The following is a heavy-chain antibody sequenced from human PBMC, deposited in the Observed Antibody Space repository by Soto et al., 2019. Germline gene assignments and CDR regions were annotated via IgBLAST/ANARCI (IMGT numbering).Heavy chain of an antibody. V-gene: IGHV3-23*01. Sequence: GGSLRLSCAASGFTFSSYAMSWVRQAPGKGLEWVSAISGSGGSTYYADSVKGRFTNSRDNSKNTLYLEMNSLRAEDRAVYYCAKGGAKTGDPDYWGQGTLVTVSS. CDR3: AKGGAKTGDPDY. D-gene: IGHD7-27*01. J-gene: IGHJ4*02. CDR1: GFTFSSYA. CDR2: ISGSGGST.